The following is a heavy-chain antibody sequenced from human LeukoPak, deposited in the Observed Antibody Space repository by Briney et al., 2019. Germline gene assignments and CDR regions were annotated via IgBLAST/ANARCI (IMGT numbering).Heavy chain of an antibody. Sequence: GGSLRLSCAASGFTFSSYGMHWVRQAPGKGLEWVAVISFDGNNKYYADSVKGRFTISRDNSKNTLYLQMDSLRPDDTAVYYCARDDCTSTSCLTVDYWGQGILVTVSS. CDR3: ARDDCTSTSCLTVDY. CDR2: ISFDGNNK. J-gene: IGHJ4*02. V-gene: IGHV3-30*03. CDR1: GFTFSSYG. D-gene: IGHD2-2*01.